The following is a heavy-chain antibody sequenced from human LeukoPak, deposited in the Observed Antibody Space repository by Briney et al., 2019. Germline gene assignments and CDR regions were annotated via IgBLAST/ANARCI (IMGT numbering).Heavy chain of an antibody. J-gene: IGHJ4*02. V-gene: IGHV4-39*07. CDR1: GGSISSSSYS. CDR3: ARAVAHLDY. Sequence: SETLSLTCTVSGGSISSSSYSWGWIRHPPGKGLEWIESIYYSGSTYYNPSLKSRVTISVDTSKNQFSLKLSSVPAADTAVYYCARAVAHLDYWGQGTLVTVSS. CDR2: IYYSGST. D-gene: IGHD2-15*01.